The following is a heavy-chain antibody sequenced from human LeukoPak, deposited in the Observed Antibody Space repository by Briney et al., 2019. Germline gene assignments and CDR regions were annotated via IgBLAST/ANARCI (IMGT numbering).Heavy chain of an antibody. V-gene: IGHV4-39*01. CDR1: GASIISSSAC. D-gene: IGHD5-18*01. Sequence: PSETLSLTCTVSGASIISSSACWGWIRQPPGKGLEWIGSIYYSKNTYYNPSLKSRVTISADTSKNQFSLTLGSVSATDTAVYYCVRPRGFSYGYFDYWGQGTLVTVSS. CDR2: IYYSKNT. J-gene: IGHJ4*02. CDR3: VRPRGFSYGYFDY.